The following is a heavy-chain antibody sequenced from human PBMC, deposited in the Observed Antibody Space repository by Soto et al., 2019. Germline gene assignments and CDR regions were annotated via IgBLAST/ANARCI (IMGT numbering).Heavy chain of an antibody. Sequence: ASVKVSCKASGYTFTSYGISWVRQAPGQGLEWMGWISAYNGNTNYAQKLQGRVTMTTDTSTSTAYMELRSLRSDDTAVYYCARVRGLYLLVVAATNYYYYYMDVWGKGTTVTVSS. J-gene: IGHJ6*03. D-gene: IGHD2-15*01. CDR2: ISAYNGNT. CDR3: ARVRGLYLLVVAATNYYYYYMDV. CDR1: GYTFTSYG. V-gene: IGHV1-18*01.